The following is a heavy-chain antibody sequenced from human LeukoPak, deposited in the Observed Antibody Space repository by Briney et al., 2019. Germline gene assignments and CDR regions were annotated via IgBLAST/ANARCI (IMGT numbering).Heavy chain of an antibody. V-gene: IGHV3-11*04. CDR2: ISSSGSTI. D-gene: IGHD3-10*01. CDR1: GFTCSDYH. CDR3: AHDYYGSGGDY. J-gene: IGHJ4*02. Sequence: GSLRLSCAASGFTCSDYHMSWIRQAPGKGLGWVSYISSSGSTIYYADSVKGRFTISGDNARNSLYLQMNSLRAEDTAVYYCAHDYYGSGGDYWGQGTLVTVSS.